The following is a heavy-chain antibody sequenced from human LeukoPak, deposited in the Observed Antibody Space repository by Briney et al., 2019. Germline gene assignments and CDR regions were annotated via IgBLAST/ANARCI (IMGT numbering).Heavy chain of an antibody. CDR1: GDSINSNTYY. V-gene: IGHV4-39*01. J-gene: IGHJ5*02. CDR2: IYYSGST. D-gene: IGHD3-10*01. Sequence: PSETLSLTCTVSGDSINSNTYYWGWLRQPPGKGLEWIANIYYSGSTYYNPSLKSRVTISVDTSKNQFSLKLSSATAADTAVYYCARSRSGSGRPYFWFDPWGQGTLVTVSS. CDR3: ARSRSGSGRPYFWFDP.